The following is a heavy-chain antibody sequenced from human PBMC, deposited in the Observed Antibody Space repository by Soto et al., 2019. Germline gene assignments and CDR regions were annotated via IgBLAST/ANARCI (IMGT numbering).Heavy chain of an antibody. J-gene: IGHJ4*02. V-gene: IGHV1-69*06. CDR2: IIPMFGTP. CDR3: AIGSVVVMGAATGGLIY. CDR1: GGTFSSHG. D-gene: IGHD2-21*01. Sequence: SVKVSCKASGGTFSSHGITWVRQAPGQGLEWMGGIIPMFGTPEYAQRFQGRVSITADKSTTTAYMELSSLRSEDTAVYYCAIGSVVVMGAATGGLIYWGQGALVTVSS.